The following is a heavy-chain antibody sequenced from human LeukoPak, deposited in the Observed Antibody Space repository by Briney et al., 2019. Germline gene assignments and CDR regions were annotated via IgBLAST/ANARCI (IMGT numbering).Heavy chain of an antibody. D-gene: IGHD6-6*01. Sequence: PPETLSLTCFVSGGSISSYNYYWGWIRQPPGEGLEWIGSIHYSGSTYYNPSLKSRVTIFVDTSKNQFSLRLNSVAAADTAVYSCARQDLVARYFDSWGQGTLVTVSS. CDR1: GGSISSYNYY. J-gene: IGHJ4*02. V-gene: IGHV4-39*01. CDR3: ARQDLVARYFDS. CDR2: IHYSGST.